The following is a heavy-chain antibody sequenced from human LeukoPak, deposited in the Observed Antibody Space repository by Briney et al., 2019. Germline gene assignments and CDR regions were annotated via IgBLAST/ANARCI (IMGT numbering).Heavy chain of an antibody. V-gene: IGHV4-34*01. CDR3: ARLPPYYYYGMDV. Sequence: SETLSLTCAVYGGSFSGYYWSWIRQPPGKGLEWIGEINHSGSTDYNPSLKSRVTISVDTSKNQFSLKLSSVTAADTAVYYCARLPPYYYYGMDVWGQGTTVTVSS. CDR2: INHSGST. J-gene: IGHJ6*02. CDR1: GGSFSGYY.